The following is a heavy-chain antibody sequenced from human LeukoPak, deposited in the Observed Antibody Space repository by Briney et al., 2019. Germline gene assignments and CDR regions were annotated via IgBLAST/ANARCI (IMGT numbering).Heavy chain of an antibody. CDR3: VKNDGWFHLAQ. CDR1: GFNFRDHW. CDR2: IKNNGSET. Sequence: GGSLRLSCAVSGFNFRDHWMDWVRQAPGKGLEWVGHIKNNGSETYYLDSLKGRFSISRDNTNNALYLQMNSLRVEDTAVYYCVKNDGWFHLAQWGQGTLVTVSS. V-gene: IGHV3-7*03. J-gene: IGHJ4*02. D-gene: IGHD6-19*01.